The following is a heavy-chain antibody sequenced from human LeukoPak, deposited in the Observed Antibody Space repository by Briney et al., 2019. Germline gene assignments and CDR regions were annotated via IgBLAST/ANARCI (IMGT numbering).Heavy chain of an antibody. V-gene: IGHV1-46*01. J-gene: IGHJ4*02. CDR1: GYTFTSYY. D-gene: IGHD3-22*01. CDR2: INPSGGNT. CDR3: ARGQGYDSSGYYYYQFDY. Sequence: GASVKVSCKASGYTFTSYYLQWVRQAPGQGLEWMGIINPSGGNTSYAQKFQGRVTMTRDMSTSTVYMELSSLRSEDTAVYYCARGQGYDSSGYYYYQFDYWGQGTLVTVSS.